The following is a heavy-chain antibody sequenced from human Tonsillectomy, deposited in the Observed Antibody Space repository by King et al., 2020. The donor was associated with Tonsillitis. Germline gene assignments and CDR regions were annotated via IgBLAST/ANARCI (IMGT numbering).Heavy chain of an antibody. CDR3: AYSYGPYYFDY. CDR2: TNHSGIT. D-gene: IGHD5-18*01. J-gene: IGHJ4*02. Sequence: QLQQWGAGLLKPSETLSLTCAVYGGSFSGYYWSWIRPPPGKGLGWIWETNHSGITKHKPSLKSRVTISIDTSNNQFSLELSSVTVADTAVYYCAYSYGPYYFDYWGQGTLVTVSS. V-gene: IGHV4-34*01. CDR1: GGSFSGYY.